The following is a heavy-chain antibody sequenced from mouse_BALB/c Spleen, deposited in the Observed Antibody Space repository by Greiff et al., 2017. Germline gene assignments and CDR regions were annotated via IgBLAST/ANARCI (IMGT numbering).Heavy chain of an antibody. CDR3: ARSRGYAMDY. D-gene: IGHD3-3*01. CDR2: ISYSGST. Sequence: EVQGVESGPGLVKPSQSLSLTCTVTGYSITSDYAWNWIRQFPGNKLEWMGYISYSGSTSYNPSLKSRISITRDTSKNQFFLQLNSVTTEDTATYYCARSRGYAMDYWGQGTSVTVSS. CDR1: GYSITSDYA. J-gene: IGHJ4*01. V-gene: IGHV3-2*02.